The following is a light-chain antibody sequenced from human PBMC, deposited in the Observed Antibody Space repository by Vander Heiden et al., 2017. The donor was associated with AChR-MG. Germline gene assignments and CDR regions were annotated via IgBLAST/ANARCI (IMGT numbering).Light chain of an antibody. CDR1: QSISSY. V-gene: IGKV1-39*01. Sequence: DIQMTQSPSSLSASVGDRVTITCRASQSISSYLNWYQQKPGKAPKLLIYAASSLQSGVSSRFSGSGSGTDFTLTISRLQPEDFATYYCQQSYSTTFGQGTKLEIK. CDR3: QQSYSTT. J-gene: IGKJ2*01. CDR2: AAS.